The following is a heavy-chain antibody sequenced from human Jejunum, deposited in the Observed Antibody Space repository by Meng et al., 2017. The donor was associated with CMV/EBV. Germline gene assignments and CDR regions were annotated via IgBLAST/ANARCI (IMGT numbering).Heavy chain of an antibody. CDR2: VMATDGSI. D-gene: IGHD1-26*01. CDR1: GFTFTNFA. CDR3: VRNPSGSYDY. Sequence: RLSCAASGFTFTNFAMTWIRQAPGKGLEWVSTVMATDGSIYYADSVRGRFTISRDNSKNTLNLQMDSLRAEDTAVYYCVRNPSGSYDYWGQGTLVTAPQ. J-gene: IGHJ4*02. V-gene: IGHV3-23*01.